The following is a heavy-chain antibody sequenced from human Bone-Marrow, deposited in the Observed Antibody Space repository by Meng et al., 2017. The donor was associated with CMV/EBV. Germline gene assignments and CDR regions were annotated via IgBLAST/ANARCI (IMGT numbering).Heavy chain of an antibody. D-gene: IGHD3-3*01. CDR2: IYYSGST. V-gene: IGHV4-31*03. CDR3: ARKARYYDFWSGQDY. Sequence: LRLSCTVSGGSISSGGYYWSWIRQHPGKGLEWIGYIYYSGSTYYNPSLKSRVTILVDTSKNQFSLKLSSVTAAYTAVYYCARKARYYDFWSGQDYWGQGTLVTVSS. CDR1: GGSISSGGYY. J-gene: IGHJ4*02.